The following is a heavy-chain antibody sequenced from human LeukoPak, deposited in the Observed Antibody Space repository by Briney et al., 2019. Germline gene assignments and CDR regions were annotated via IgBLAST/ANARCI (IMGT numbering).Heavy chain of an antibody. V-gene: IGHV4-39*07. CDR2: IYYSGST. CDR1: GGSISSTTYY. J-gene: IGHJ4*02. D-gene: IGHD4-11*01. CDR3: ARGPTVKYFDY. Sequence: SENLSLTCTVSGGSISSTTYYWGWIRQPPGKGLEWIGTIYYSGSTYYNPSLKSRVTISVDTPKNQFSLKLSSVTAADTAVYYCARGPTVKYFDYWGQGTLVTVSS.